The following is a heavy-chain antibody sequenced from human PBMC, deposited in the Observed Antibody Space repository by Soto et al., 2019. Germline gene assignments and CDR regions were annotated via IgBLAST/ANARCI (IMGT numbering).Heavy chain of an antibody. Sequence: QVQLVESGGGLVRPGGSLRLSCEASGFTFRDYYMTWFRQAPGKGLEWLSYIDSSTKYTNYADSVKGRFTISRDNAKNSLYLQMNSLRDDDTAVYYCAREYYYTMDVWGQGTMVNVSS. CDR2: IDSSTKYT. CDR3: AREYYYTMDV. J-gene: IGHJ6*02. CDR1: GFTFRDYY. V-gene: IGHV3-11*05.